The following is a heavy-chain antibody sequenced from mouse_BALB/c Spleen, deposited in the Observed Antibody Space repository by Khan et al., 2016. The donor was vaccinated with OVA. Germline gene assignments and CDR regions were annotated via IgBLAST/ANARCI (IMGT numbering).Heavy chain of an antibody. J-gene: IGHJ3*01. CDR2: ISSGGDYT. V-gene: IGHV5-6*01. Sequence: EVELVESGGDLVKPRGSLKLSCAASGFTFSSYSMSWVRPTPDKRLAWVATISSGGDYTYYPDSVKGRFTISRDNAKNTLYLQMSSLKSEATAMYYCASHFTGSFAYWVQGSLVTGSA. D-gene: IGHD4-1*01. CDR3: ASHFTGSFAY. CDR1: GFTFSSYS.